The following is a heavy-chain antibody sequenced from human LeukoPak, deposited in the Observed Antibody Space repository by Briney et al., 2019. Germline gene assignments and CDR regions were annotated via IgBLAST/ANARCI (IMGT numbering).Heavy chain of an antibody. V-gene: IGHV3-11*01. D-gene: IGHD3-9*01. CDR2: ISSSGSTI. CDR1: GFTFSDYY. Sequence: GGSLRLSCAASGFTFSDYYMSWIRQTPGKGLEWVSYISSSGSTIYYADSVKGRFTISRDNAKNSLYLQMNSLRAEDTAVYYCATFPYDILTGYYYYYGMDVWGQGTTVNVSS. CDR3: ATFPYDILTGYYYYYGMDV. J-gene: IGHJ6*02.